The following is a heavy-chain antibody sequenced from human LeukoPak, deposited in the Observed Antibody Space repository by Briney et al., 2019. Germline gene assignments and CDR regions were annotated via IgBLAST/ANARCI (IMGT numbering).Heavy chain of an antibody. D-gene: IGHD3-22*01. CDR1: GGSISSYY. CDR3: ARDRNYYDSSGYSKFDY. CDR2: IYTSGST. Sequence: SETLSLTCTVSGGSISSYYWSWIRQPAGKGLEWIGRIYTSGSTNYNPSLKSRVTMSVDTSKNQFSLKLRSVSAADTAVYYCARDRNYYDSSGYSKFDYWGHGILVIVSS. V-gene: IGHV4-4*07. J-gene: IGHJ4*01.